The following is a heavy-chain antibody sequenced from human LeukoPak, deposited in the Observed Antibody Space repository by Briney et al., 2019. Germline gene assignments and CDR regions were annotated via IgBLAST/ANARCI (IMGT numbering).Heavy chain of an antibody. CDR2: INPSGGST. J-gene: IGHJ4*02. CDR3: ARDRTAMVTGQSKREKFDY. D-gene: IGHD5-18*01. V-gene: IGHV1-46*01. Sequence: ASVKVSCKASGYTFINYYMHWVRQAPGQGLEWMGIINPSGGSTSYAQKFQGRVTITADESTSTAYMELSSLRSEDTAVYYCARDRTAMVTGQSKREKFDYWGQGTLVTVSS. CDR1: GYTFINYY.